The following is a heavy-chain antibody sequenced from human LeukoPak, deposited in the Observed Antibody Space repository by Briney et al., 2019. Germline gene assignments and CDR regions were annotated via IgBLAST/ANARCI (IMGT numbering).Heavy chain of an antibody. D-gene: IGHD1-1*01. J-gene: IGHJ5*01. CDR1: GYVFTEYS. Sequence: ASVKVSCKASGYVFTEYSIHWVRQAPGQGLEWVGWINPKSGGTNSAQKFQGRVTMTRDTSITTAYMELSRLTSDDTAVYYCSRGSITNWNWFDSWGQGTLVTVSS. CDR2: INPKSGGT. V-gene: IGHV1-2*02. CDR3: SRGSITNWNWFDS.